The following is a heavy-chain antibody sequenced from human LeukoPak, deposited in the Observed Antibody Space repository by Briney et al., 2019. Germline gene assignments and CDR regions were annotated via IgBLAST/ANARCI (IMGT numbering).Heavy chain of an antibody. J-gene: IGHJ4*02. CDR2: ISGNGGST. CDR1: GFTFSSYA. Sequence: GGSLRLSCSASGFTFSSYAMHWVRQAPGKGLVYVSAISGNGGSTYYADSVKGRFSISRDNSKNTLYLQMSSLRAEDTAVYYCVKGPCSGGSCYLDYWAREPWSPSPQ. V-gene: IGHV3-64D*09. CDR3: VKGPCSGGSCYLDY. D-gene: IGHD2-15*01.